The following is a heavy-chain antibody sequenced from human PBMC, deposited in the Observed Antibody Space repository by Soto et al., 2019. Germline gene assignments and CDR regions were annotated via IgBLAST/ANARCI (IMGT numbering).Heavy chain of an antibody. CDR3: AREKVVVIPSEYYYYYGRDV. V-gene: IGHV6-1*01. D-gene: IGHD3-22*01. J-gene: IGHJ6*02. CDR2: TYYRSKWYN. CDR1: GDSVSSNSAA. Sequence: SQTLSLTCAISGDSVSSNSAAWNWIRQSPSRGLEWLGRTYYRSKWYNDYAVSVKSRITINPDTSKNQFSLQLNSVTPEDTAVYYWAREKVVVIPSEYYYYYGRDVWGQGTTVTVSS.